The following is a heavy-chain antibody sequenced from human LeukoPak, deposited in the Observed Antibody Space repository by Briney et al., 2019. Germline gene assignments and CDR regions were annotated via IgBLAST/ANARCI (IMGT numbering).Heavy chain of an antibody. CDR1: GFIFSSYG. J-gene: IGHJ4*02. CDR3: ARAGLYSGSGLDY. D-gene: IGHD5-12*01. V-gene: IGHV3-30*02. CDR2: IRFDGGIK. Sequence: GGSLRLSCAASGFIFSSYGMHWVRQAPGKGLEWVAFIRFDGGIKYYADSVEGRFTISRDNSKNTLYLQMNSLRAEDTAVYYCARAGLYSGSGLDYWGQGTLVIVSS.